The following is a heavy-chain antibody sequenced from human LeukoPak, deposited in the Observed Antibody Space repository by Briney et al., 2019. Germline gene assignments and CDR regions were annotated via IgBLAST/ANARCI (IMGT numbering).Heavy chain of an antibody. Sequence: ASVTVSCKASGYTFTSYYMHWVRQAPGQGLEWMGIINPSGGSTSYAQKFQGRVTMTRDTSTSTVYMELSSLRSEDTAVYYCAXPVASLDTGVVIWGQGTLVTVSS. D-gene: IGHD3-3*01. V-gene: IGHV1-46*01. CDR2: INPSGGST. CDR3: AXPVASLDTGVVI. J-gene: IGHJ4*02. CDR1: GYTFTSYY.